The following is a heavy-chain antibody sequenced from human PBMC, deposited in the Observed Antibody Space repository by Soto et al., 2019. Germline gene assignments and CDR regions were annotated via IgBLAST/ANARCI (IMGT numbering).Heavy chain of an antibody. CDR2: ISSSSTYT. J-gene: IGHJ4*02. V-gene: IGHV3-11*03. Sequence: PGGSLRLSCAASGFTFSDYYMSWIRQVPGKGLEWLSYISSSSTYTNYADSVKGRSTISRDNAKNSLYLQMNSLRAEDTAVYYCARSLTNCSGGSCYLMAPSYWGQGTLVTVSS. D-gene: IGHD2-15*01. CDR1: GFTFSDYY. CDR3: ARSLTNCSGGSCYLMAPSY.